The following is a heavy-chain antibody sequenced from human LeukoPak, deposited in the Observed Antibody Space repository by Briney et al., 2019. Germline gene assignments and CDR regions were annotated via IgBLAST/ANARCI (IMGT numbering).Heavy chain of an antibody. CDR3: GAGHFAGVDY. CDR1: GFNFRLYG. D-gene: IGHD6-19*01. V-gene: IGHV3-30*03. CDR2: ISQDGKNQ. Sequence: GGSLRLSCAASGFNFRLYGIHWVRQTPGKGLEWVAVISQDGKNQYFADLAKGRFTVSRDNSKNTVHLEMNTLRSEDSAVYYCGAGHFAGVDYWGLGTSVTVSS. J-gene: IGHJ4*02.